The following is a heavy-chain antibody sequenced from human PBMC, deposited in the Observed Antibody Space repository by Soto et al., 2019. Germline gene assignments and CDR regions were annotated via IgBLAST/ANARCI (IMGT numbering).Heavy chain of an antibody. CDR1: GGSISSESYS. Sequence: PSDTLSLTCSVSGGSISSESYSWGWIRQPPGKGLEWIGTFYYSENTYYNPSLKSRVTISVDTSKNQFSLKLSSVTAADTAVYYCAKLAGYCSGNSCHGDYAMDVWGQGTTVT. D-gene: IGHD2-15*01. CDR3: AKLAGYCSGNSCHGDYAMDV. J-gene: IGHJ6*02. V-gene: IGHV4-39*01. CDR2: FYYSENT.